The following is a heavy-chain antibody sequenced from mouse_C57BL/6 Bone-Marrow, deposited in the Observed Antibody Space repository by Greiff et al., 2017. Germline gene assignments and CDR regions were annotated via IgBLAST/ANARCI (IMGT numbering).Heavy chain of an antibody. J-gene: IGHJ2*01. Sequence: QVQLKQPGAELVRPGSSVKLSCKASGYTFTSYWMDWVKQRPGQGLEWIGNIYPSDSETHYNQKFKDKATLTVDKSSSTAYMQLSSLTSEDSAVYYCARKHYYGSSSYFDYWGQGTTLTVSS. CDR2: IYPSDSET. D-gene: IGHD1-1*01. V-gene: IGHV1-61*01. CDR1: GYTFTSYW. CDR3: ARKHYYGSSSYFDY.